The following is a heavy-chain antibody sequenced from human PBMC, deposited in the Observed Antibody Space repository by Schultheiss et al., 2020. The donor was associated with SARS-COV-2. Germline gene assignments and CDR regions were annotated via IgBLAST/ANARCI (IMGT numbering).Heavy chain of an antibody. D-gene: IGHD3-22*01. J-gene: IGHJ4*02. V-gene: IGHV1-2*04. CDR1: GYTFTGYY. CDR3: ARVESYDSSGYSSDY. Sequence: ASVKVSCKASGYTFTGYYMHWVRQAPGQGLEWMGWINPNSGGTNYAQKFQGWVTMTRDTSISTAYMELSRLKSEDTAVYYCARVESYDSSGYSSDYWGQGTLVTVSS. CDR2: INPNSGGT.